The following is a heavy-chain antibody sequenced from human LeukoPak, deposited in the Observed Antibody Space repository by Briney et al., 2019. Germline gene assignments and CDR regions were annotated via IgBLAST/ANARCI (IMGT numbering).Heavy chain of an antibody. J-gene: IGHJ4*02. D-gene: IGHD5-18*01. V-gene: IGHV4-59*01. CDR1: GGSISSDY. CDR2: IYYSGST. Sequence: SETLSLTCTVSGGSISSDYWSWIRQPPGKGLEWIGYIYYSGSTNYNPSLKSRVTMSVDTSKNQSSLRLSSVTAADTAVYYCARGDTAIPRYWGQGTLVTVSS. CDR3: ARGDTAIPRY.